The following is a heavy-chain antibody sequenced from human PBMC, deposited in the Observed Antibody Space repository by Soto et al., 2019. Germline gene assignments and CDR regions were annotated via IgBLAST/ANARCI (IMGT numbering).Heavy chain of an antibody. V-gene: IGHV3-74*01. CDR2: INSDVTNT. CDR3: ARGPEGINWYTHPIDY. D-gene: IGHD6-13*01. J-gene: IGHJ4*02. CDR1: GFAFNTYW. Sequence: PGGSLRLSCAASGFAFNTYWMHWVRQVPEKGLVWVSRINSDVTNTTYADSVKGRFTISRDNAKNMLYLQMNSLRVEDTAVYYCARGPEGINWYTHPIDYWGQGTLVTVSS.